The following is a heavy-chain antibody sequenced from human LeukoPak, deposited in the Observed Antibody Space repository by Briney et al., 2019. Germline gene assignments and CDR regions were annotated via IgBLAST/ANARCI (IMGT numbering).Heavy chain of an antibody. D-gene: IGHD2-15*01. CDR1: GGTFSSYA. J-gene: IGHJ6*02. Sequence: SVKVSCKASGGTFSSYAISWVRQAPGQGLEWMGGIIPIFGTANYAQKFQGRVTITADESTSTAYMELSSLRSEDTAVYYCARSEIVVVVAATHRSYYYYGMDVWGQGTTVTVSS. CDR3: ARSEIVVVVAATHRSYYYYGMDV. CDR2: IIPIFGTA. V-gene: IGHV1-69*13.